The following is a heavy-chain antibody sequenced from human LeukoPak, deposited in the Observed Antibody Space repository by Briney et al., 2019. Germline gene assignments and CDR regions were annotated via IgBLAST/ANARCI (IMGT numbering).Heavy chain of an antibody. CDR1: GGSINSSYYY. D-gene: IGHD3-10*01. CDR2: IYYSGST. CDR3: AVLPWFGESPGN. J-gene: IGHJ4*02. Sequence: PSETLSLTCTVSGGSINSSYYYWGWIRQPPGKGLEWIGSIYYSGSTYYNPSLKSRVTISVDTSKNQFSLKLSSVTAADTAVYYCAVLPWFGESPGNWGQGTLVTVSS. V-gene: IGHV4-39*01.